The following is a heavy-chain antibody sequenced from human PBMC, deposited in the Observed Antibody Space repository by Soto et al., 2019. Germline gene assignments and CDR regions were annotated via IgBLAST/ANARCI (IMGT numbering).Heavy chain of an antibody. D-gene: IGHD2-15*01. J-gene: IGHJ6*03. Sequence: GESLKISCKGSGYSFTSYWIGWVRQMPGKGLEWMGIIYPGDSDTRYSPSFQGQVTISADKSISTAYLQWSSLKASDTAMYYCARHVPDTHEVGGDYYYYMDVWGKGTTVTVSS. V-gene: IGHV5-51*01. CDR2: IYPGDSDT. CDR1: GYSFTSYW. CDR3: ARHVPDTHEVGGDYYYYMDV.